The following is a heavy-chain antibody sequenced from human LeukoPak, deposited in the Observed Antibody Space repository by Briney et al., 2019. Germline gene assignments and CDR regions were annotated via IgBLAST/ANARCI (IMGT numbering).Heavy chain of an antibody. D-gene: IGHD3-9*01. CDR1: GFPFSDYY. J-gene: IGHJ4*02. V-gene: IGHV3-11*04. CDR3: ATTHGDFDWLMYY. Sequence: GGSLRLSCAASGFPFSDYYMNWIRQAPGKGLEWVSYSSSAGTIYYADSVKGRFTISRDNAKNSLYLQMNSLRAEDTAVYYCATTHGDFDWLMYYWGQGTLVTVSS. CDR2: SSSAGTI.